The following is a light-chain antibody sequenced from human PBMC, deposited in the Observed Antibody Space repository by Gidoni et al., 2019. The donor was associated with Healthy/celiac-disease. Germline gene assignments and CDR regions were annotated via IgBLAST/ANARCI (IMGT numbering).Light chain of an antibody. CDR2: GAS. CDR1: QSVSSSY. CDR3: QKYGSSYT. J-gene: IGKJ2*01. Sequence: EIVLTQSPGTLSLSPGERATISCRASQSVSSSYLAWYQQKPGQAPRLLIYGASSRATGIPDRFSSSGSGTDFTITISRLEPEDFAVYYCQKYGSSYTFGQGTKLEIK. V-gene: IGKV3-20*01.